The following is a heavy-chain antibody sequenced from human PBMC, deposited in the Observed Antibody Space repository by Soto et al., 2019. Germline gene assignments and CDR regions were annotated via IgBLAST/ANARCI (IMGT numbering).Heavy chain of an antibody. V-gene: IGHV1-69*01. Sequence: QVQLVQSGAEVKKPGSSVKVSCKASGGTFSSYAISWVRQAPGQGLEWMGGIIPIFGTANYAQKFQGRVTSTADESTRTAYMELSSLRSEDTAVYYCQRLRLGRDGYRLYYYYGMDVWGQGTPVTVSS. D-gene: IGHD5-12*01. CDR3: QRLRLGRDGYRLYYYYGMDV. CDR1: GGTFSSYA. CDR2: IIPIFGTA. J-gene: IGHJ6*02.